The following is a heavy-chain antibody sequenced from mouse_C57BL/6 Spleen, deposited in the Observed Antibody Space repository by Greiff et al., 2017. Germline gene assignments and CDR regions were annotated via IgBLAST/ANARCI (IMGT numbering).Heavy chain of an antibody. CDR1: GYAFSSSW. V-gene: IGHV1-82*01. CDR3: ARRLYGSSYAMDY. D-gene: IGHD1-1*01. Sequence: VQLQQSGPELVKPGASVKISCKASGYAFSSSWMNWVKQRPGKGLEWIGRIYPGDGGTNYNGKFKGKATLTADKSSSTAYMQLSSLTSEDSAVYFCARRLYGSSYAMDYWGQGTSVTVSS. J-gene: IGHJ4*01. CDR2: IYPGDGGT.